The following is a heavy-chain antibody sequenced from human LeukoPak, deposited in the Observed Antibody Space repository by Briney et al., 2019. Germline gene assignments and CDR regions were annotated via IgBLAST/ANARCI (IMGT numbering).Heavy chain of an antibody. CDR1: GYTFTDYY. CDR2: INSNSGGT. Sequence: ASVKVSCKTSGYTFTDYYIHWVRQAPGQGLEWMGWINSNSGGTSCAQKFQGRVTMTRDTSISTAYMELSRLRSDDTAMYYCARVTYNVNMGDFDYWGQGTLVTVSS. J-gene: IGHJ4*02. CDR3: ARVTYNVNMGDFDY. V-gene: IGHV1-2*02. D-gene: IGHD5-24*01.